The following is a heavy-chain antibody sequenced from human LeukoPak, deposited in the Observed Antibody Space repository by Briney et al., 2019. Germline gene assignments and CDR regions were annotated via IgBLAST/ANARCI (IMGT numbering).Heavy chain of an antibody. Sequence: PSETLSLTCTVSGGSISSSSDYWGWIRQPPGKGLEWIGSIYYSGSTYYNPSLTSRVTISVDTSKNQFSLKLSSVTAADTAVYYCATNIGVRPYSSSWYCPDYWGQGTLVTVSS. V-gene: IGHV4-39*01. D-gene: IGHD6-13*01. CDR2: IYYSGST. J-gene: IGHJ4*02. CDR1: GGSISSSSDY. CDR3: ATNIGVRPYSSSWYCPDY.